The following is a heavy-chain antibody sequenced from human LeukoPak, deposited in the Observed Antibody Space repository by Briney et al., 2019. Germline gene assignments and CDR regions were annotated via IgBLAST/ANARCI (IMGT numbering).Heavy chain of an antibody. Sequence: SETLSLTCTVSGGSISSSSYYWGWIRQPPGKGLEWIGSIYYSGGTYYNPSLKSRVTISVDTSKNQFSLKLSSVTAADTAVYYCAGSRDGQSCIDYWGQGTLVTVSS. CDR3: AGSRDGQSCIDY. CDR2: IYYSGGT. D-gene: IGHD5-24*01. CDR1: GGSISSSSYY. V-gene: IGHV4-39*01. J-gene: IGHJ4*02.